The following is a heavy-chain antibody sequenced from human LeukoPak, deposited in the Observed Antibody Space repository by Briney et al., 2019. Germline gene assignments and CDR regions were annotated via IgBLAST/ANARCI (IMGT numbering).Heavy chain of an antibody. V-gene: IGHV1-69-2*01. CDR2: VDPEDGET. D-gene: IGHD1-20*01. J-gene: IGHJ6*02. CDR1: GYTFTVYY. Sequence: VRLSSTVSGYTFTVYYMHWVPQAPGKGLEWMVLVDPEDGETIYTEKLQGRPTTTAATSTDTAYMELRSLRSEDTTVSYCATRLSFITGATGNYYYYAMDVWGQGTTVTVSS. CDR3: ATRLSFITGATGNYYYYAMDV.